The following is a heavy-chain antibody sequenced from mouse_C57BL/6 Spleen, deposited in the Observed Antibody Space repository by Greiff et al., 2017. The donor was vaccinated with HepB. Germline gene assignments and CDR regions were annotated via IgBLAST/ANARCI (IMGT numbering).Heavy chain of an antibody. J-gene: IGHJ2*01. D-gene: IGHD1-1*01. CDR1: GYTFTSYG. CDR2: IYPRSGNT. Sequence: VKLQESGAELARPGASVKLSCKASGYTFTSYGISWVKQRTGQGLEWIGEIYPRSGNTYYNEKFKGKATLTADKSSSTAYMELRSLTSEDSAVYFWARSTVGYFDYWGQGTTLTVSS. CDR3: ARSTVGYFDY. V-gene: IGHV1-81*01.